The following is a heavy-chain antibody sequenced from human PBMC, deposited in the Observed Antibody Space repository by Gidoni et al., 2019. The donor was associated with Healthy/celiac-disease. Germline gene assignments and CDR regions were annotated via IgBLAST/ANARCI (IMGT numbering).Heavy chain of an antibody. CDR1: GFTFSRYS. CDR3: ARAQYYDFWSGYSPYYYYGMDV. D-gene: IGHD3-3*01. V-gene: IGHV3-21*01. Sequence: EVQLVASGGGLVKPGGSLRLSCAASGFTFSRYSMNWVRQAPGKGLEWVSSSSSSSSYIYYADSVKGRFTISRDNAKNSLYLQMNSLRAEDTAVYYCARAQYYDFWSGYSPYYYYGMDVWGQGTTVTVSS. CDR2: SSSSSSYI. J-gene: IGHJ6*02.